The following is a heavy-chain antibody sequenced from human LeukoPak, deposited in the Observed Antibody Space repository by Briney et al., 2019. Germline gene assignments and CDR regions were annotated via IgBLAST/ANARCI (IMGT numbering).Heavy chain of an antibody. J-gene: IGHJ4*02. CDR1: GGSFSGYY. Sequence: SETLSLTCAVYGGSFSGYYWSWLRQPPGKGLEWIGEINHSGSTNNNPSLKSRITISVDTSKNQFSLKLISVTAADTAVYYCARKASIRGGFHWGQGTLVTVSS. CDR3: ARKASIRGGFH. D-gene: IGHD2-2*01. V-gene: IGHV4-34*01. CDR2: INHSGST.